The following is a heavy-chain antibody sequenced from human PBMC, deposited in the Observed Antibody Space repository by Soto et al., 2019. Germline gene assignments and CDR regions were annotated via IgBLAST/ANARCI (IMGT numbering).Heavy chain of an antibody. CDR3: AKDQRGWTGGADAFDI. Sequence: GGSLRLSCAASGFTFSSYAMSWVRQAPGKGLEWVSAISGSGGSTYYADSVKGRFTISRDNSKNTLYLQMNSLRAEDTAVYYCAKDQRGWTGGADAFDIWGQGTMVTVSS. J-gene: IGHJ3*02. D-gene: IGHD2-15*01. CDR2: ISGSGGST. V-gene: IGHV3-23*01. CDR1: GFTFSSYA.